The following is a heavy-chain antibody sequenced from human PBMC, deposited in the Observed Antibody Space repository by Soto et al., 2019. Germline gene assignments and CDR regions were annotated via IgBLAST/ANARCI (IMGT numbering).Heavy chain of an antibody. Sequence: QLLESGPGLVKPSETLSLTCTVSGGSVNSGYYYWSWIRQPPGKGLEWIGYIYYSGSSNYTPSRKSRVTIPIDTSKSQFSLNLSSVTAADTAVYYCARCLVGQLERRGHFEYWGQGTLVTVSS. V-gene: IGHV4-61*01. CDR2: IYYSGSS. J-gene: IGHJ4*02. CDR3: ARCLVGQLERRGHFEY. CDR1: GGSVNSGYYY. D-gene: IGHD1-1*01.